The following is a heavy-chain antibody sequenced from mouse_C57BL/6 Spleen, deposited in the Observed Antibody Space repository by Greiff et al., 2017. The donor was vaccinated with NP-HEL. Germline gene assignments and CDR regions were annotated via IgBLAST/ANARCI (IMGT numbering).Heavy chain of an antibody. J-gene: IGHJ4*01. CDR1: GYAFSSSW. V-gene: IGHV1-82*01. CDR2: IYPGDGDT. Sequence: QVQLKESGPELVKPGASVKISCKASGYAFSSSWMNWVKQRPGKGLEWIGRIYPGDGDTNYNGKFKGKATLTADKSSSTAYMQLSSLTSEDSAVYFCARFFYYGYLDYWGQGTSVTVSS. CDR3: ARFFYYGYLDY. D-gene: IGHD2-2*01.